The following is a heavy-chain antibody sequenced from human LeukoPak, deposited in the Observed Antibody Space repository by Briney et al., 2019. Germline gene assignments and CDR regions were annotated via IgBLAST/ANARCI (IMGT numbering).Heavy chain of an antibody. J-gene: IGHJ5*01. V-gene: IGHV1-18*01. CDR1: GYTFTSYG. Sequence: ASVKVSCKASGYTFTSYGISWVRQAPGQGLEWMGWISAYNGNTNYAQKLQGRVTMTTDTSTSTAYMELRSLRSDDTAVYYCARVITWDYGDYGGWFDSWGQGTLVTVSS. D-gene: IGHD4-17*01. CDR3: ARVITWDYGDYGGWFDS. CDR2: ISAYNGNT.